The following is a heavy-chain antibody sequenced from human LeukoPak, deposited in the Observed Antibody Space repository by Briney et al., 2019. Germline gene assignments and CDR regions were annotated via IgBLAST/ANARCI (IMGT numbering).Heavy chain of an antibody. Sequence: PGGSLRLSCAVSGFTVGSIHMAWVRQTPGKGLEWASVIYNGDNTNYADSVRGRFTISRDNSKNTLYLQMNSLGAEDTAVYFCARASQWLAFDYWGQGTLVTVSS. V-gene: IGHV3-66*01. J-gene: IGHJ4*02. D-gene: IGHD6-19*01. CDR1: GFTVGSIH. CDR2: IYNGDNT. CDR3: ARASQWLAFDY.